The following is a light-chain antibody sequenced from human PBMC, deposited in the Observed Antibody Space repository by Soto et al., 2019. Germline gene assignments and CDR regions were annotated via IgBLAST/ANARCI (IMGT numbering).Light chain of an antibody. J-gene: IGKJ4*01. Sequence: EIVLTQSPGTLSLSPGERATLSCRASQSVSGSFLAWYQQKPGQAPRLLIYGASSRATGIPDRFSGTGSGTDFTLTISRLEPEDFEVYYCQQYGSSPSLTFGGGTKVEIK. CDR3: QQYGSSPSLT. CDR2: GAS. CDR1: QSVSGSF. V-gene: IGKV3-20*01.